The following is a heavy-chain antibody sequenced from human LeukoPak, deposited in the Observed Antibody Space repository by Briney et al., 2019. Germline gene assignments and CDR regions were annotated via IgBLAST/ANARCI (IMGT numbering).Heavy chain of an antibody. J-gene: IGHJ4*02. CDR3: ARDLVPAYDSSVYNDY. CDR2: IYHSGST. CDR1: GGSISSSNW. Sequence: PSETLSLTCAVSGGSISSSNWWSWVRQPPGKGLEWIGEIYHSGSTNYNPSLKSRVTISVDKSKNQFSLKLSSVTAADTAVYYCARDLVPAYDSSVYNDYWGRGTLVTFP. V-gene: IGHV4-4*02. D-gene: IGHD3-22*01.